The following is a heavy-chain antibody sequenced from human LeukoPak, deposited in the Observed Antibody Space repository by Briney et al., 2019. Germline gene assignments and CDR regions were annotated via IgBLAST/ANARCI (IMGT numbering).Heavy chain of an antibody. Sequence: GGSLRLSCAASGFTFSTYAMSWVRQAPGKGLEWVSAISGSGGSTYYADSVKGRFTISRDNSKNTLYLQMNSLRAEDTAVYYCAKVGVRGVIISYFDYWGQGTLVTVSS. D-gene: IGHD3-10*01. CDR3: AKVGVRGVIISYFDY. CDR1: GFTFSTYA. J-gene: IGHJ4*02. CDR2: ISGSGGST. V-gene: IGHV3-23*01.